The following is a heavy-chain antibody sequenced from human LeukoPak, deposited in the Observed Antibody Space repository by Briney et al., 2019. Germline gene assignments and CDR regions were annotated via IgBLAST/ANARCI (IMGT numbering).Heavy chain of an antibody. Sequence: PGGSLRLSCAASGFTFSDYGMHWVRQAPGKGLEWVSGISWNSGSIYYADPVKGRFTISRDNAKNSLYLQMNSLRAEDTALYYCAKDMQMATIIGGLIDYWGQGAPVSVSS. J-gene: IGHJ4*02. CDR1: GFTFSDYG. CDR3: AKDMQMATIIGGLIDY. V-gene: IGHV3-9*01. D-gene: IGHD5-24*01. CDR2: ISWNSGSI.